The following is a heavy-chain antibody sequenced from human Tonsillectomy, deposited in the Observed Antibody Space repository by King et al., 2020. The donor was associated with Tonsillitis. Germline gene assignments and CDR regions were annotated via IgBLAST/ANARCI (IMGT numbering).Heavy chain of an antibody. CDR3: ARHDFWSAL. D-gene: IGHD3-3*01. V-gene: IGHV4-61*02. CDR2: IYTSGST. Sequence: VQLQESGPGLVKPSQTLSLTFPVSVGSISSGSYYWSWIRQPAGKGLEWIGRIYTSGSTTYNPSLKSRVTMSVDTSKNQFSLKLSSVTAADTAVYYCARHDFWSALWGQGTLVTVSS. CDR1: VGSISSGSYY. J-gene: IGHJ4*02.